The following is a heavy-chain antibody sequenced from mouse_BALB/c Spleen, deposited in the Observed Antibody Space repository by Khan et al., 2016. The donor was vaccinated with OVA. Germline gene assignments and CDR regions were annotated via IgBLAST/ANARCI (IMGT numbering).Heavy chain of an antibody. D-gene: IGHD2-12*01. Sequence: EVQLVESGPSLVKPSQTLSLTCSVTGDSITSGYWNWIRKFPGNKLEYMGYILYTGYTYYNPSLKRRISITRHPSKNQYYLQLKSVTDEDTATYYCARSTYRYAFVYWGQGTLVTVSA. CDR3: ARSTYRYAFVY. CDR2: ILYTGYT. V-gene: IGHV3-8*02. J-gene: IGHJ3*01. CDR1: GDSITSGY.